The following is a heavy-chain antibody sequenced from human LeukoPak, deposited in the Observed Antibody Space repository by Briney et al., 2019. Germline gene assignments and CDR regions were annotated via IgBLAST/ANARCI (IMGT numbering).Heavy chain of an antibody. D-gene: IGHD3-22*01. V-gene: IGHV3-66*01. CDR2: INSGGGK. J-gene: IGHJ4*02. CDR3: ARDFGREADYYDSTYYFDY. CDR1: GVTVSINY. Sequence: GGSLRLSCAASGVTVSINYMSWVRQAPGKGLEWVSVINSGGGKYYADSVQGRFTISRDNSKNTLYLQMNSLRAEDTAVYFCARDFGREADYYDSTYYFDYWGQGTLVTVSS.